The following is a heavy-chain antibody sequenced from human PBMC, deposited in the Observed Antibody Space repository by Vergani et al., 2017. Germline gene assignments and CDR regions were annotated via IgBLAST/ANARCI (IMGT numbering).Heavy chain of an antibody. CDR2: IYHRGST. D-gene: IGHD2-2*01. Sequence: QVQLQESGPGLVKPSGTLSLTCAVSGGSLSSSNLWSWVRQPPGKGLGWIGEIYHRGSTNYNPSLKSRVTLSVDKSKNQFSLKLSSVTAADTAVYYCASPNLGYCSSTSCRNFDYWGQGTLVTVSS. CDR1: GGSLSSSNL. V-gene: IGHV4-4*02. J-gene: IGHJ4*02. CDR3: ASPNLGYCSSTSCRNFDY.